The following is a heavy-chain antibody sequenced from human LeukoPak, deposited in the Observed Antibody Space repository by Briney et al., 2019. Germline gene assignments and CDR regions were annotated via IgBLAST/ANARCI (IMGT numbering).Heavy chain of an antibody. Sequence: SGGSLRLSCAASGFSFSRYWMTWVRQAPGKGLEWVVNIKEDGSDKYYVDSVKGRFTISRDNAKNSLYLQMNSLRAEDTALYYCTRYGDDDTPGLNWGQGTLVTVSS. CDR2: IKEDGSDK. CDR3: TRYGDDDTPGLN. D-gene: IGHD4-17*01. J-gene: IGHJ4*02. CDR1: GFSFSRYW. V-gene: IGHV3-7*04.